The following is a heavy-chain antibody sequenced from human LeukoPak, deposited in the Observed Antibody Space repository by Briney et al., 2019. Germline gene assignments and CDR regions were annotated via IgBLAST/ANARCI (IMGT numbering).Heavy chain of an antibody. V-gene: IGHV4-61*02. D-gene: IGHD2-15*01. CDR2: IYTSGST. Sequence: SETLSLTCTVSGGSISNGSYYWSWIRQPAGKGLEWIGRIYTSGSTNYNPSLKSRVTISVDTSKNQFSLKLSSVTAADTAVYYCAREGYCSRGSCYAGFFYYYYYKDVWGKGTTVTVSS. CDR1: GGSISNGSYY. CDR3: AREGYCSRGSCYAGFFYYYYYKDV. J-gene: IGHJ6*03.